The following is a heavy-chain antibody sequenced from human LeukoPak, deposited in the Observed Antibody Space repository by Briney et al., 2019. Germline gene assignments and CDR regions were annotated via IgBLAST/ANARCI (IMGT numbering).Heavy chain of an antibody. D-gene: IGHD3-10*01. V-gene: IGHV4-34*01. Sequence: SETLSLTCAVSGGSFSGYYWSWIRQPPGKGLEWIGEINHSGSTNYNPSLKSRVTISVDTSKNQFSLKLSSVTAADTAVYYCARAPYYYGSGSYAHWFDPWGQGTLVTVSS. J-gene: IGHJ5*02. CDR3: ARAPYYYGSGSYAHWFDP. CDR1: GGSFSGYY. CDR2: INHSGST.